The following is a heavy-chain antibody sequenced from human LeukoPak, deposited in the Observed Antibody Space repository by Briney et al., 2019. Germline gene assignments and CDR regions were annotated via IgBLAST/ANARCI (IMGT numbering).Heavy chain of an antibody. CDR1: GGTFSSYA. J-gene: IGHJ5*02. D-gene: IGHD6-13*01. V-gene: IGHV1-69*04. CDR2: IIPILGIA. Sequence: GASVKVSCKASGGTFSSYAISWVRQAPGQGLEWMGRIIPILGIANYAQKFQGRVTITADKSTSTAYMELSSLRSEDTAVYYCAMSIAAAGTLPFDPWGQGTLVTVSS. CDR3: AMSIAAAGTLPFDP.